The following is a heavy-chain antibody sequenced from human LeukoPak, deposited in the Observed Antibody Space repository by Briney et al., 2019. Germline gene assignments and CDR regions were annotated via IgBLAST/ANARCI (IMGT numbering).Heavy chain of an antibody. CDR1: GGTFSSYA. V-gene: IGHV1-2*06. D-gene: IGHD5-18*01. CDR3: ASAGYSYGGPHY. J-gene: IGHJ4*02. Sequence: ASVKVSCKASGGTFSSYAISWVPQAPGQGLEWMGRINPNSGGTNYAQKFQGRVTMTRDTSISTAYMELSRLRSDDTAVYYCASAGYSYGGPHYWGQGTLVTVPS. CDR2: INPNSGGT.